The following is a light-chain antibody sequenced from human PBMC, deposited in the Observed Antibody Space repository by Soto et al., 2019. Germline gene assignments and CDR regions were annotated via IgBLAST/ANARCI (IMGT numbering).Light chain of an antibody. Sequence: ETVLTQSPASLSLSPGERATLSCRARQSVSSNNLAWYQQKPGQAPRLLIYGASSRVTDIPERFSGSGSGTDFTLTISRLEPEDFAVYFCQQYGGSTGAFGQGTKVEVK. CDR2: GAS. CDR1: QSVSSNN. CDR3: QQYGGSTGA. V-gene: IGKV3-20*01. J-gene: IGKJ1*01.